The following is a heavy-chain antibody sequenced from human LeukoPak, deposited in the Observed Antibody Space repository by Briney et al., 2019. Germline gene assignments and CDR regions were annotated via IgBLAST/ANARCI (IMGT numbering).Heavy chain of an antibody. Sequence: SETLSLTCTVSGGSISSGGYYWSWIRQPPGKGLEWIGYIYHSGSTYYNPSLKSRVTISVDRSKNQFSLKLSSVTAADTAVYYCARDAGHNWNHGVDYWGQGTLVTVSS. J-gene: IGHJ4*02. CDR3: ARDAGHNWNHGVDY. V-gene: IGHV4-30-2*01. CDR1: GGSISSGGYY. CDR2: IYHSGST. D-gene: IGHD1-1*01.